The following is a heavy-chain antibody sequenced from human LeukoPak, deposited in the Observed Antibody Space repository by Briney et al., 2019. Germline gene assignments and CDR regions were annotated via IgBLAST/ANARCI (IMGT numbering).Heavy chain of an antibody. CDR1: GFTFSSYS. D-gene: IGHD2-15*01. J-gene: IGHJ5*02. Sequence: GGSLRLSCAASGFTFSSYSMNWVRQAPGKGLEWVSSISSSSSYIYYADSVKGRFTISSDNAKNSLYLQMNSLRAEDTAVYYCARDFLDIVVVVAAMADNWFDPWGQGTLVTVSS. CDR3: ARDFLDIVVVVAAMADNWFDP. V-gene: IGHV3-21*01. CDR2: ISSSSSYI.